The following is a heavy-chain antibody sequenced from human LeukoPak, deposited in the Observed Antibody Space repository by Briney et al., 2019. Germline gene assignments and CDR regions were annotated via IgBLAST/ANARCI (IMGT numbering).Heavy chain of an antibody. J-gene: IGHJ4*01. D-gene: IGHD6-13*01. CDR2: IYPGDSDT. Sequence: GESLKISWKGSGYSFTSYWIGWVRKIPGKGLEWIGIIYPGDSDTRYSTSFQGQVTISGDKSISTAYLQWSSMKASDTAMYYCASHTSSSWDIDFWGQGTLVTVSS. V-gene: IGHV5-51*01. CDR3: ASHTSSSWDIDF. CDR1: GYSFTSYW.